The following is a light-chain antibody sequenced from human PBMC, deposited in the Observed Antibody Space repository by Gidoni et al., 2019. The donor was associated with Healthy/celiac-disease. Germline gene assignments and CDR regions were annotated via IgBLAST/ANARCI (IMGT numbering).Light chain of an antibody. CDR2: DAS. CDR1: QSVSSY. Sequence: EIVLTQSPATLSLSPGERATLSCRASQSVSSYLAWYQQKPVQAPSVLIYDASNRATGIPARFSGSGSGTDCTLTIISLEPEDFAVYYCQQRSNWPITFGQGTRLEIK. J-gene: IGKJ5*01. V-gene: IGKV3-11*01. CDR3: QQRSNWPIT.